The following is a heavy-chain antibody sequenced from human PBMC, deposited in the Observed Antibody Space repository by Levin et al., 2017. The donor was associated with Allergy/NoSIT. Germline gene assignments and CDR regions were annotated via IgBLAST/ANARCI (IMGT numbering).Heavy chain of an antibody. CDR1: GGSISSSTYY. J-gene: IGHJ4*02. CDR2: IYYSGST. CDR3: ATSYSSSWYLLP. V-gene: IGHV4-39*01. Sequence: SETLSLTCTVSGGSISSSTYYWGWIRQPPGKGLEWIGNIYYSGSTYYNPSLKSRVTISVDTSKNQFSLKLSSVTAADTAVYYCATSYSSSWYLLPWGQGTLVTVSS. D-gene: IGHD6-13*01.